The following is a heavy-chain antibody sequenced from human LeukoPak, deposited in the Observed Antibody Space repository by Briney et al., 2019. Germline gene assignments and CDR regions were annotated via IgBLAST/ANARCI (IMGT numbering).Heavy chain of an antibody. CDR3: ARLRAHSLRWSTDY. Sequence: SETLSLTCAVYGGSFSGYSWSWIRQPPGKGLEWIGEINHSGSTNYNPSLKSRVTISVDTSKNQFSLKLSSVTAADTAVYYCARLRAHSLRWSTDYWGQGTLVTVSS. J-gene: IGHJ4*02. CDR2: INHSGST. D-gene: IGHD4-23*01. CDR1: GGSFSGYS. V-gene: IGHV4-34*01.